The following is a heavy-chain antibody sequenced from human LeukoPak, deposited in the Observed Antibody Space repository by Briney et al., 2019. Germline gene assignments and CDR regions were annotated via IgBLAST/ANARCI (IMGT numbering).Heavy chain of an antibody. V-gene: IGHV1-69*06. CDR1: GGTFSSYA. Sequence: SVKVSCKASGGTFSSYAISWVRQAPGQGLEWMGGIIPIFGTANYAQKFQGRVTITADKSTSTAYMELSSLRSEDTAVYYCASSRAQDSGYIFDYWGQGTLVTVSS. J-gene: IGHJ4*02. CDR3: ASSRAQDSGYIFDY. CDR2: IIPIFGTA. D-gene: IGHD5-12*01.